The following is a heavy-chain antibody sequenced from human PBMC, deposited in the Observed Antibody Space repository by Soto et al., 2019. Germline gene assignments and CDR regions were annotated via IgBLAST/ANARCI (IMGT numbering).Heavy chain of an antibody. CDR2: IKQDGSDK. CDR3: ARESDCSSTSCYMYYFDY. J-gene: IGHJ4*02. V-gene: IGHV3-7*01. D-gene: IGHD2-2*02. CDR1: GFTFSSYW. Sequence: GGSLRLSCAASGFTFSSYWMTWVRQAPGKGLEWVANIKQDGSDKYYANSVKGRFTISRDNSKNTLYLQMGSLRVEDMAVYYCARESDCSSTSCYMYYFDYWGQGTLVTVSS.